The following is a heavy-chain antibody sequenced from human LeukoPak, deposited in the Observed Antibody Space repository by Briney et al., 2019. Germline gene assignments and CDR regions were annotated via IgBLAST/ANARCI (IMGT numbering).Heavy chain of an antibody. D-gene: IGHD3-9*01. CDR2: IYTSGST. CDR1: GGSISSGSYY. Sequence: KASQTLSLTCTVSGGSISSGSYYWSWIRQPAGKGLEWIGRIYTSGSTNYNPSLKSRVTISVDTSKNQFSLKLSSVTAADTAVYYCARGGAGYSSGFDYWGQGTLVTVSS. CDR3: ARGGAGYSSGFDY. V-gene: IGHV4-61*02. J-gene: IGHJ4*02.